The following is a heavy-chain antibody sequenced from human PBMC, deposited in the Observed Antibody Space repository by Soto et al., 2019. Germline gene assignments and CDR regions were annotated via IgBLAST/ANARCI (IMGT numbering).Heavy chain of an antibody. V-gene: IGHV4-30-4*01. CDR3: ARLHSEQLLGFDY. J-gene: IGHJ4*02. Sequence: HVQLQESGPGLVKPSQTLSLTCTVSGGSISSGDYYWSWIRQPPGKGLEWIGYIYYSGSTYYNPSLKSRVTISVDTSKNQFSLKLSSVTAADTAVYYCARLHSEQLLGFDYWGQGTLVTVSS. CDR1: GGSISSGDYY. D-gene: IGHD2-2*01. CDR2: IYYSGST.